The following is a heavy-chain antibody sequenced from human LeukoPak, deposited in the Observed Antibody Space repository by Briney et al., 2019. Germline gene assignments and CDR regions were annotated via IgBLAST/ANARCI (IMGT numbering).Heavy chain of an antibody. CDR2: INTNTGNP. V-gene: IGHV7-4-1*02. Sequence: ASVKVSCKASGYTFTSYAMSWVRQAPGQGLEWMGWINTNTGNPTYAQGFTGRFVFSLDTSVSTAYLQISSLKAEDTAVYYCARDYDFWSGYSVGADYYYYYYMDVWGKGTTVTVSS. J-gene: IGHJ6*03. D-gene: IGHD3-3*01. CDR3: ARDYDFWSGYSVGADYYYYYYMDV. CDR1: GYTFTSYA.